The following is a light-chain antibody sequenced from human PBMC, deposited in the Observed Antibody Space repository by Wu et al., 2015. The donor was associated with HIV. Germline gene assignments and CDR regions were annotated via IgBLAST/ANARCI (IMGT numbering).Light chain of an antibody. Sequence: DIQMTQSPSSLSASVGDRVTITCRASQSISNYLNWYQQKPEKAPKLLIYAASSLQSGVPSRFSGSGSGTDFTLTISSLQPEDFATYYCQQSYSTPRSFGQGTKLEIK. CDR2: AAS. V-gene: IGKV1-39*01. J-gene: IGKJ2*03. CDR3: QQSYSTPRS. CDR1: QSISNY.